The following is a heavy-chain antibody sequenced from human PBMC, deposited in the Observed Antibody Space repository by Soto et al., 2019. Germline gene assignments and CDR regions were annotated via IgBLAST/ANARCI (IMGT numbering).Heavy chain of an antibody. CDR1: GYTFTSYA. D-gene: IGHD3-22*01. Sequence: SVKVSCKASGYTFTSYAMHWVRQAPGQRLEWIGWINAGNGNTKYSQKFQGRVTITRDTSASTAYMELSSLRSEDTAVYYCARVAEDSSGYYYDYYYYGMDVWGQGTTVTVSS. J-gene: IGHJ6*02. CDR3: ARVAEDSSGYYYDYYYYGMDV. V-gene: IGHV1-3*01. CDR2: INAGNGNT.